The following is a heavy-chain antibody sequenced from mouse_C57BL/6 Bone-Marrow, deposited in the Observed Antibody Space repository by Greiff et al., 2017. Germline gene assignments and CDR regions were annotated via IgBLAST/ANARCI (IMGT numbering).Heavy chain of an antibody. CDR1: GFSLTSYA. J-gene: IGHJ4*01. CDR2: IWTGGGT. CDR3: ARIYSNYGFYYAMDY. V-gene: IGHV2-9-1*01. Sequence: VQLQESGPGLVAPSQSLSITCTVSGFSLTSYAISWVRQPPGKGLEWLGVIWTGGGTNYNSALKSRLSISKDNSKSQVFLKMNSLQTDDTARYYCARIYSNYGFYYAMDYWGQGTSVTVSS. D-gene: IGHD2-5*01.